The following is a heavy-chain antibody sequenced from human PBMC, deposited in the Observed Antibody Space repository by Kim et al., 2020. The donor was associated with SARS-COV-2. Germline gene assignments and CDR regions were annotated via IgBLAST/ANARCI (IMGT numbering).Heavy chain of an antibody. Sequence: GGSLRLSCAASGFTFSDYYMSWIRQAPGKGLEWVSYISSSGSTIYYADSVKGRFIISRDNAKNSLYLQMNSLRAEDTAVYYCAGQPYCSSTSCHPHWYFDLGGRGTLVTVSS. V-gene: IGHV3-11*01. CDR2: ISSSGSTI. D-gene: IGHD2-2*01. CDR1: GFTFSDYY. CDR3: AGQPYCSSTSCHPHWYFDL. J-gene: IGHJ2*01.